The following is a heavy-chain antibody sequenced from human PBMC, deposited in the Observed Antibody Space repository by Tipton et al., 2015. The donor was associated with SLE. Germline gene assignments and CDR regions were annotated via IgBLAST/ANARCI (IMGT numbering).Heavy chain of an antibody. V-gene: IGHV3-30*02. D-gene: IGHD6-19*01. CDR2: IRYDGSNK. CDR3: ATYSSGWYGGYYFDY. Sequence: SLRLSCAASGFTFSSYGMHWVRQAPGKGLEWVAFIRYDGSNKYYADSVKGRFTISRDNSKNTLYLQMNSLRAEDTAVYYCATYSSGWYGGYYFDYWGQGTLVTVSS. J-gene: IGHJ4*02. CDR1: GFTFSSYG.